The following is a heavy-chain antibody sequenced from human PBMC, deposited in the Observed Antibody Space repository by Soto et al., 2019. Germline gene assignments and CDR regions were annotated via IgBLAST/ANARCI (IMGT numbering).Heavy chain of an antibody. D-gene: IGHD3-10*01. CDR1: GYTFTSYG. CDR2: ISAYNGNT. CDR3: ARASLWFGEFWGGMDV. Sequence: QVQLVQSGAEVKKPGATVKVSCKASGYTFTSYGISWVRQAPGQGLEWMGWISAYNGNTNYAQKLQGRVTMTTDKSTSTAYMELRSLRSDDTAVYYCARASLWFGEFWGGMDVWGQGTTVTVSS. J-gene: IGHJ6*02. V-gene: IGHV1-18*01.